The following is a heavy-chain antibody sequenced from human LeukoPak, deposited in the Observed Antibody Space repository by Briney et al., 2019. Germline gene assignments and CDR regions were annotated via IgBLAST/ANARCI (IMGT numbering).Heavy chain of an antibody. D-gene: IGHD5-12*01. V-gene: IGHV1-2*02. CDR3: ARGVEGYSGYDAFDY. CDR2: INPNSGGT. J-gene: IGHJ4*02. Sequence: ASVKVSCKASGYTFTGYHMHWVRQAPGQGLEWMGWINPNSGGTNYAQKFQGRVTMTRDTSISTAYMGLSRLRSDDTAVYYCARGVEGYSGYDAFDYWGQGTLVTVSS. CDR1: GYTFTGYH.